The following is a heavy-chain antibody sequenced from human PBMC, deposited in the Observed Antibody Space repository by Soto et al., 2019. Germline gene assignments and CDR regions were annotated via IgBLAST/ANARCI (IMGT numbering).Heavy chain of an antibody. Sequence: SETLSLTCTISGGSISNYYWTWIRQTPGKGLEWIGYVYYSGNTNYNPSLKSRVSISVDMSKNQFSLELSSVTAADTAMYYCARGVDTDVGGLGFYDAFDIWGPGTKVTVSS. CDR2: VYYSGNT. J-gene: IGHJ3*02. V-gene: IGHV4-59*01. D-gene: IGHD5-18*01. CDR1: GGSISNYY. CDR3: ARGVDTDVGGLGFYDAFDI.